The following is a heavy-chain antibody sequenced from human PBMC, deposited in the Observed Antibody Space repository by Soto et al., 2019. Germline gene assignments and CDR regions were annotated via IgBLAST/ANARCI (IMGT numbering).Heavy chain of an antibody. CDR3: ARDSGTYYFDY. Sequence: SETLSLTCAVYGGSFSGYYWSWIRQPPGKGLEWIGEINHSGSTNYNPSLKSRVTISVDTSKNQFSLKLRSVTAEDTAVYDCARDSGTYYFDYWGPGTLVTVSS. D-gene: IGHD1-26*01. J-gene: IGHJ4*02. V-gene: IGHV4-34*01. CDR2: INHSGST. CDR1: GGSFSGYY.